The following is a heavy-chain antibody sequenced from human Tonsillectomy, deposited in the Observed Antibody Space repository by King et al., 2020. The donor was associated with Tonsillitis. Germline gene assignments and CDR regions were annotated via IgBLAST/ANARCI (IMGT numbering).Heavy chain of an antibody. CDR3: AKVMFDSGYYGSGSHDAFDI. Sequence: VQLVESGGGLVQPGRSLRLSCAASGFTFDDYAMHWVRQAPGKGLEWVSGISWNSGSIGYADSVKGRFTISRDNAKNSLYLQMNSLRAEDTALYYCAKVMFDSGYYGSGSHDAFDIWGQGTMVTVSS. V-gene: IGHV3-9*01. D-gene: IGHD3-10*01. CDR1: GFTFDDYA. J-gene: IGHJ3*02. CDR2: ISWNSGSI.